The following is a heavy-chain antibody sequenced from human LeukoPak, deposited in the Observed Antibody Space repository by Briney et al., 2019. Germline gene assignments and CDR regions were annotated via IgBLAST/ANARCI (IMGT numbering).Heavy chain of an antibody. D-gene: IGHD6-6*01. CDR1: GYRLTNYW. Sequence: GESLKTSCKGSGYRLTNYWIGLVRQMPGKGLDWMGIIYPGDSDTRYSPSFQGQVTISADKSISTAYLQWSSLKASDTAMYYCACFEGIAARPYYWGQGTLVTVSS. CDR2: IYPGDSDT. V-gene: IGHV5-51*01. J-gene: IGHJ4*02. CDR3: ACFEGIAARPYY.